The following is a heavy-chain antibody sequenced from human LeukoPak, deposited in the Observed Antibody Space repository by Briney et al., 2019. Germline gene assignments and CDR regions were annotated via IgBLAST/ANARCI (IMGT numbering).Heavy chain of an antibody. Sequence: ASVKVSCKASGYTFTSYDINWVRQATGQGLEWMGWMNPNSGNTGYAQKFQGRVTMTRNTSISTAYMELSSLRSEDTAVYYCARVRRITMVRGVIFGYWGQGTLVTVSP. CDR1: GYTFTSYD. D-gene: IGHD3-10*01. J-gene: IGHJ4*02. CDR2: MNPNSGNT. CDR3: ARVRRITMVRGVIFGY. V-gene: IGHV1-8*01.